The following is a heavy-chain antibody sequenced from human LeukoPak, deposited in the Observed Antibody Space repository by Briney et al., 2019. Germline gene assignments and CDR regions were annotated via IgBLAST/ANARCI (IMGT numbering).Heavy chain of an antibody. CDR3: ARGTLYGSGYSYYYMDV. J-gene: IGHJ6*03. Sequence: PSETLYLTCAVSGGSFSGYYWSWIRQPPGKGLEWIGAINHSGSTNYHPSLTRRVTISAATSKNQFPLKLSSVPAAATAVYYCARGTLYGSGYSYYYMDVWGKGTTVTVSS. CDR2: INHSGST. V-gene: IGHV4-34*01. D-gene: IGHD3-10*01. CDR1: GGSFSGYY.